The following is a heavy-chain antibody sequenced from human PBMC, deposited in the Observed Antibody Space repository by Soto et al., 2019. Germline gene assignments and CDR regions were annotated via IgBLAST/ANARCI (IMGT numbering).Heavy chain of an antibody. CDR2: INHSGST. D-gene: IGHD6-6*01. J-gene: IGHJ3*02. CDR3: ARESVYSSSGFRAFDI. CDR1: GGSFSGYY. V-gene: IGHV4-34*01. Sequence: QVQLQQWGAGLLKPSETLSLTCAVYGGSFSGYYWSWIRQPPGKGLEWIGEINHSGSTNYNPSLKSRVTIAVDTSKNQFPLKLSSVTAADTAVYYCARESVYSSSGFRAFDIWGQGTMVTVSS.